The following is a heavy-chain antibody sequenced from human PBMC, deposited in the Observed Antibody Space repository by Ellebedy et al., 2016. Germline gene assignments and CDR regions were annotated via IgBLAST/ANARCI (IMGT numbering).Heavy chain of an antibody. V-gene: IGHV4-39*01. CDR1: GGSVRSSSYY. CDR2: MYYRGST. CDR3: ASRPNWYFDL. Sequence: SETLSLXXTVSGGSVRSSSYYWDWIRQPPGKGLEWIGSMYYRGSTNYNPSLKSRVTISVDTSKNQFSLKLTSETAADTAVYYCASRPNWYFDLWGRGTLVTVSS. J-gene: IGHJ2*01.